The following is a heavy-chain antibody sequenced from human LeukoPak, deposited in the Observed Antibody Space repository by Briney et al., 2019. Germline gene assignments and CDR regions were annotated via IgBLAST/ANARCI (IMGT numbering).Heavy chain of an antibody. Sequence: GASVKVSCKASGYTFTRYYLHWVRQAPGRGLEWMGIIFPSSGNTNYAQKFQGRVTMTRDMSTSTVYMELSSLRSEDTAVYYCVREFSGGYFDYWGQGTLVTVSS. V-gene: IGHV1-46*01. D-gene: IGHD3-16*01. CDR2: IFPSSGNT. J-gene: IGHJ4*02. CDR3: VREFSGGYFDY. CDR1: GYTFTRYY.